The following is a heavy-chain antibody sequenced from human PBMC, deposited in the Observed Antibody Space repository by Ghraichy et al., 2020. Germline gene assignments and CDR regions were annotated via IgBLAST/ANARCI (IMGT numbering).Heavy chain of an antibody. D-gene: IGHD3-16*02. CDR2: ISSNGGST. CDR1: GFTFSSYA. Sequence: GGSLRLSCSASGFTFSSYAMHWVRQAPGKGLEYVSAISSNGGSTYYADSVKGRFTISRDNSKNTLYLQMSSLRAEDTAVYYCVKMASYYDYVWGSYRKETVDYWGQGTLVTVSS. J-gene: IGHJ4*02. CDR3: VKMASYYDYVWGSYRKETVDY. V-gene: IGHV3-64D*06.